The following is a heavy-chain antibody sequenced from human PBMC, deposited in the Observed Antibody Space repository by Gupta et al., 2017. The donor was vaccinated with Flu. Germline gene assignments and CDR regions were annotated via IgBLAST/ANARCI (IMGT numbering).Heavy chain of an antibody. CDR2: ISTTSDIK. Sequence: VELSDSGGGLVKPGGSLSISCTASGFNFSASAMSWVRQAPGKAPEWVSVISTTSDIKFYAASVKGRFTMSRDNSRSILYLQMTGLRSEDTATYFCTTGGTAFPHWGRGSPVIVSS. CDR1: GFNFSASA. V-gene: IGHV3-23*05. CDR3: TTGGTAFPH. D-gene: IGHD2-21*02. J-gene: IGHJ2*01.